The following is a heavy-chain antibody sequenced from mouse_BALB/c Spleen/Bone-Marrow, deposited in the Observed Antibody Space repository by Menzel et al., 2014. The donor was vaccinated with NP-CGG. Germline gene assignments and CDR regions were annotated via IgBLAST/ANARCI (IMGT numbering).Heavy chain of an antibody. CDR1: GYTFTNYW. Sequence: LQESGAELVKPGASVKLSCKTSGYTFTNYWIQWVKQRPGQGLGWIGEIFPGIGTTYYNEKFKGKATLTIDTSSSTAYMQLSSPTSEDSAAYFCARGGNYGYWGQGTTLTVSS. CDR3: ARGGNYGY. D-gene: IGHD2-1*01. CDR2: IFPGIGTT. V-gene: IGHV1S132*01. J-gene: IGHJ2*01.